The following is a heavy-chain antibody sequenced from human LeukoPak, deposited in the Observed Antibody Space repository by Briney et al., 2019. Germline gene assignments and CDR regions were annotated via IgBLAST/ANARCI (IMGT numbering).Heavy chain of an antibody. CDR3: ARGPETIVGAYFDY. CDR2: ISSSSSYI. Sequence: PGGSLRLSCAASGFTFSSYSMNWVRQAPGKGLEWVSSISSSSSYIYYADSVKGRFTISRDNSKNTLYLQMNSLRAEDTAVYYCARGPETIVGAYFDYWGQGTLVTVSS. J-gene: IGHJ4*02. CDR1: GFTFSSYS. V-gene: IGHV3-21*01. D-gene: IGHD1-26*01.